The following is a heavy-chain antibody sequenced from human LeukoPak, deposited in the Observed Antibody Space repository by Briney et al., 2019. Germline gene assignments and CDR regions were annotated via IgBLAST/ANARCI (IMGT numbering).Heavy chain of an antibody. CDR2: ISSSSSTI. V-gene: IGHV3-48*04. D-gene: IGHD6-6*01. J-gene: IGHJ1*01. Sequence: GGSLRLSCAGSGFNFDSHSMNWVRQAPGKGLEWVSYISSSSSTIYYADSVKGRFTISRDNAKNSLYLQMNSLRAEDTAVYYCARVTTAARGYFQHWGQGTLVTVSS. CDR3: ARVTTAARGYFQH. CDR1: GFNFDSHS.